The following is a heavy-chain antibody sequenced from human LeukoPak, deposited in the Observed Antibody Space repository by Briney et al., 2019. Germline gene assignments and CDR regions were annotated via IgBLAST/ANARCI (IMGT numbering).Heavy chain of an antibody. Sequence: GGSLRLSCAASGFTFSDYYMSWIRQAPGKGLEWVSYISSSGSTIYYADSVKGRFTISRDNAKNSLYLQMNSLRAEDTVVYYCARVLVAMIVEYYFDYWGQGTLVTVSS. CDR2: ISSSGSTI. D-gene: IGHD3-22*01. V-gene: IGHV3-11*01. CDR3: ARVLVAMIVEYYFDY. CDR1: GFTFSDYY. J-gene: IGHJ4*02.